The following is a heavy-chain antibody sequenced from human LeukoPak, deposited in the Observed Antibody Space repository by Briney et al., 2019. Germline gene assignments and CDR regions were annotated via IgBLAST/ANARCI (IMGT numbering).Heavy chain of an antibody. V-gene: IGHV1-69*04. CDR1: GGTFCGYA. Sequence: ASVRDSCMPPGGTFCGYAVSSVPQAPGERLEWMGRIIPILGIANYAQKFQGRVTITADKSTSTAYMELSSLRSEDTAVYYCAKYVTPPGTYYYGLDVWGQGTTVTVSS. D-gene: IGHD6-13*01. CDR3: AKYVTPPGTYYYGLDV. J-gene: IGHJ6*02. CDR2: IIPILGIA.